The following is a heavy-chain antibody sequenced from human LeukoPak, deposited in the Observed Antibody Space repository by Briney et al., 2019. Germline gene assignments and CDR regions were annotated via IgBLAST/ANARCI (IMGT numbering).Heavy chain of an antibody. CDR1: GFTFTSSA. D-gene: IGHD3-10*01. Sequence: SVKVSCKASGFTFTSSAMQWVRQARGQRLEWIGWIVVGSGNTNYAQKFQERVTITRDMSTSTAYMELSSLRSEDTAVYYCAADPKGRGGNAFDIWGQGTMVTVSS. J-gene: IGHJ3*02. V-gene: IGHV1-58*02. CDR2: IVVGSGNT. CDR3: AADPKGRGGNAFDI.